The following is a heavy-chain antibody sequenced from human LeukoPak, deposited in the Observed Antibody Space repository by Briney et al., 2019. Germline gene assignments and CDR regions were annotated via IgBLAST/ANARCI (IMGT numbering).Heavy chain of an antibody. V-gene: IGHV5-51*01. J-gene: IGHJ5*02. CDR2: IYPGDSDT. CDR1: GYSFTDYW. CDR3: ARRRYDILTGYNWFDP. D-gene: IGHD3-9*01. Sequence: GESLKISCQASGYSFTDYWIGWVRQVPGEGLEWMGIIYPGDSDTRYNPSFQGQVTISADKSIRTAYLQWSSLKASDTAMYYCARRRYDILTGYNWFDPWGQGTLVTVSS.